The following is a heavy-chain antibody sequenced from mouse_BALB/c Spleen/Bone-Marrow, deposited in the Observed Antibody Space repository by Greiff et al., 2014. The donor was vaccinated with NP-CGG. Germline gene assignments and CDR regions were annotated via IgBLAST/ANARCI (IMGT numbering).Heavy chain of an antibody. D-gene: IGHD2-4*01. CDR1: GFSLTSYG. J-gene: IGHJ3*01. V-gene: IGHV2-9*02. CDR3: ARVSSTMITTVFAY. Sequence: VKLQESGPGLVAPSQSLSITCTVSGFSLTSYGVHWVRQPPGKGLEWLGVIWAGGSTDYNSALMSRLSISKDNSKSQVFLKMNSLQTDDTAMYYCARVSSTMITTVFAYWGQGTLVTASA. CDR2: IWAGGST.